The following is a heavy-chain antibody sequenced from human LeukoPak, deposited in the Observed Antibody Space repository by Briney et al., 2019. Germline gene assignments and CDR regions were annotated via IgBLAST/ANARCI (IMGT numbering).Heavy chain of an antibody. CDR2: ISYDGSNK. CDR3: ARDSPVVTMVRGVIRGVFDY. J-gene: IGHJ4*02. Sequence: PGRSLRLSCAASGFTFSSYAMHWVRQAPGKGLEWVAVISYDGSNKYYADSVKGRFTISRDNSKNTLYLQMNSLRAEDTAVYYCARDSPVVTMVRGVIRGVFDYWGQGTLVTVSS. D-gene: IGHD3-10*01. CDR1: GFTFSSYA. V-gene: IGHV3-30-3*01.